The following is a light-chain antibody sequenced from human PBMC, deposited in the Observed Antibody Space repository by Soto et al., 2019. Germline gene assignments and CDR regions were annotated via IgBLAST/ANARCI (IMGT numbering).Light chain of an antibody. CDR3: CSYGSGSTLYV. CDR2: YVS. V-gene: IGLV2-14*03. CDR1: SSDVGGYNS. J-gene: IGLJ1*01. Sequence: QSALTQPASLSGSPGQSITISCTGTSSDVGGYNSVSWYQQHPGKAPKVIIFYVSSRPSGVSSRFSGSKSGNTASLTISGLQAEDEADYYCCSYGSGSTLYVFGAGTKLTVL.